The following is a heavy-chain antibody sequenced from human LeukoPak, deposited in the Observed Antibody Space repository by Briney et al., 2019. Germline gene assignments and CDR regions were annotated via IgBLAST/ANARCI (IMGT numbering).Heavy chain of an antibody. Sequence: SETLSLTCSVSDDSITMYYWTWIRQPPGKGLEWIGYVDHTGSTNFNPSLNGRVSTSRDTTKNLFSLRLRSVTAADTAVYFCARGRVSSSTWYSTYYYYFYMDVWGKGTTVTVSS. J-gene: IGHJ6*03. CDR3: ARGRVSSSTWYSTYYYYFYMDV. CDR1: DDSITMYY. V-gene: IGHV4-59*01. D-gene: IGHD1-1*01. CDR2: VDHTGST.